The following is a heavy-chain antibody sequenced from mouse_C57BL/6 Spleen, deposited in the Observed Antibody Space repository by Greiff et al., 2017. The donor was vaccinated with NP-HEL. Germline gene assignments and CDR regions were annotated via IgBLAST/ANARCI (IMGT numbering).Heavy chain of an antibody. V-gene: IGHV1-15*01. CDR3: TGSAMDY. Sequence: QVQLKESGAELVRPGASVTLSCKASGYTFTDYEMHWVKQTPVHGLEWIGAIDPETGGTDYNQKFKGKAILTADKSSSTAYMELRSLTSEDSAVYYCTGSAMDYWGQGTSVTVSS. CDR1: GYTFTDYE. J-gene: IGHJ4*01. CDR2: IDPETGGT.